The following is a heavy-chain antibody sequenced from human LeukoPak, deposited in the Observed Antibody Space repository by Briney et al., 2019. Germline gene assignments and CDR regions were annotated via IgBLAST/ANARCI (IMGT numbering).Heavy chain of an antibody. J-gene: IGHJ4*02. CDR2: IYNSGRT. Sequence: PSETLSLTCAVSGGPISSATYYWSWIRQPPGKGLEWVGHIYNSGRTYYNPSLKRRLTMSLDTSRNQFSLRLSSVTAADTAVYHCARVAGEFGDYGFDSWGQGTLVTVSS. D-gene: IGHD4-17*01. V-gene: IGHV4-30-4*01. CDR3: ARVAGEFGDYGFDS. CDR1: GGPISSATYY.